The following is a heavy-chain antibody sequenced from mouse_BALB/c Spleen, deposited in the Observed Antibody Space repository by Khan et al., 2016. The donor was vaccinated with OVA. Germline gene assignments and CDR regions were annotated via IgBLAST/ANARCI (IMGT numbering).Heavy chain of an antibody. J-gene: IGHJ2*01. CDR2: ITVKSDNSGA. Sequence: VQLVATGGGLVRPGNSLKLSCVTSGFTFSYYRMHWLRQFPGKRLEWIAVITVKSDNSGANYAESVKGRFTISRDDSKSSVYLQMNRLREEDTATYDCSRGGYYYGTPFDYWGQGTTLTVSS. V-gene: IGHV13-2*02. CDR3: SRGGYYYGTPFDY. D-gene: IGHD1-1*01. CDR1: GFTFSYYR.